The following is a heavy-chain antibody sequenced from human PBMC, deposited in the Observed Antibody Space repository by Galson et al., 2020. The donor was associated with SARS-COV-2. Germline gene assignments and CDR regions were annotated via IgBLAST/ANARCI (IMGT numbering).Heavy chain of an antibody. CDR3: ARSPPASTSGTSIYFDY. Sequence: GGSLRLSCAASGFAFSSYTMNWVRQAPGKGLEWVASLDTSSTYIYHADSLEGRFTISRDNAENSLYLQMNSLRAEDTAVYYCARSPPASTSGTSIYFDYWGQGTQVTVSS. V-gene: IGHV3-21*01. D-gene: IGHD3-10*01. CDR1: GFAFSSYT. J-gene: IGHJ4*02. CDR2: LDTSSTYI.